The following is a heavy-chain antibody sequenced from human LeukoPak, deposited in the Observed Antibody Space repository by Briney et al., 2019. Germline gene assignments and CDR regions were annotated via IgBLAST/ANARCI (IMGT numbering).Heavy chain of an antibody. V-gene: IGHV3-23*01. CDR3: ARDPRGYFDWLSVAPIDY. Sequence: GSLSLSCAASGFTFSSYAMSWVRQAPGKGLEWVSAISGSGGSTYYADSVKGRFTISRDNSKNTLYLQMNSLRAEDTAVYYCARDPRGYFDWLSVAPIDYWGQGTLVTVSS. CDR1: GFTFSSYA. D-gene: IGHD3-9*01. J-gene: IGHJ4*02. CDR2: ISGSGGST.